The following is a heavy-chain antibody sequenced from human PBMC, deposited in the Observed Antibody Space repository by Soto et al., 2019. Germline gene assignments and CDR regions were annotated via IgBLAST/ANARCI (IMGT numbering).Heavy chain of an antibody. Sequence: EVQLVESGGGLVKPGGSLRLSCAASGFIFSSYSMNWVRQAPGKGLEWVSCISSSSTYIYYADSVKGRFTITRDNAKNSLYLQMNSLRAEDTAVYYCARDSGDSKGSYYYYGMDVWGQGTTVTVSS. CDR3: ARDSGDSKGSYYYYGMDV. D-gene: IGHD2-21*02. CDR1: GFIFSSYS. CDR2: ISSSSTYI. J-gene: IGHJ6*02. V-gene: IGHV3-21*01.